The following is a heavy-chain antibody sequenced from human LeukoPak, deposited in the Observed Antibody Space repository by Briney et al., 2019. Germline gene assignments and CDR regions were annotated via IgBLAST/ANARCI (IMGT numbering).Heavy chain of an antibody. V-gene: IGHV1-18*01. Sequence: ASVKVSCKASGYTFTSYDMNWVRQATGQGLEWMGWISAYNGNTNYAQKLQGRVTMTTDTSTSTAYMELRSLRSDDTAVYFCARVQYYYDSSGYYGDAFHIWGQGTMVTVSS. CDR3: ARVQYYYDSSGYYGDAFHI. CDR1: GYTFTSYD. D-gene: IGHD3-22*01. J-gene: IGHJ3*02. CDR2: ISAYNGNT.